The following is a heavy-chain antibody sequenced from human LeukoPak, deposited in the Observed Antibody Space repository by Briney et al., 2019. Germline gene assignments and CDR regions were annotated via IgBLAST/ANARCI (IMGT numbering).Heavy chain of an antibody. Sequence: SETLSLTCTVSGGSVSSDYWSWIRQPPGKGLEWIGYISYSGTTNYNPSLKSRVTISVDTSKNQFSLKLSSVTAADTAVYYCARGTARSSSWYSFNWFDPWGQGTLVTVSS. D-gene: IGHD6-13*01. CDR2: ISYSGTT. J-gene: IGHJ5*02. V-gene: IGHV4-59*02. CDR1: GGSVSSDY. CDR3: ARGTARSSSWYSFNWFDP.